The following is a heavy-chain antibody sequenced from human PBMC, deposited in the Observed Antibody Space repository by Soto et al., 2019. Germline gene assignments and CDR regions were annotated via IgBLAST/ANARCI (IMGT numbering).Heavy chain of an antibody. J-gene: IGHJ4*02. Sequence: ASVKVSCKASGYTFTSYGITWVRQAPGQGLEWMGWISAYNGNTNYAQNLQGRVTMTTDTSTSTAYMELRSLRPDDTALYYCAKDGMAAPGYLFFDYWGQGTLVTVSS. CDR3: AKDGMAAPGYLFFDY. V-gene: IGHV1-18*01. D-gene: IGHD6-13*01. CDR2: ISAYNGNT. CDR1: GYTFTSYG.